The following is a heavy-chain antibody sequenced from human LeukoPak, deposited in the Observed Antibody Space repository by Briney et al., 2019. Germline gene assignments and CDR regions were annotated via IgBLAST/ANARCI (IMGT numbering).Heavy chain of an antibody. V-gene: IGHV4-34*01. Sequence: SETLTLTCAVYSDPFSRYYWSWTRQPPGKGLEWIGEINHSGSTSYNPSLKSRVTISVDTSKNQFSLKLSSVTAADTAVYYCASSGWYRGYWGQGTLVTVSS. J-gene: IGHJ4*02. CDR2: INHSGST. D-gene: IGHD6-19*01. CDR1: SDPFSRYY. CDR3: ASSGWYRGY.